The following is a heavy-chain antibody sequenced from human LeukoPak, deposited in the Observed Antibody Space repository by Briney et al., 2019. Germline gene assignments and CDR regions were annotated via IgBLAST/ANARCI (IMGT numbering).Heavy chain of an antibody. J-gene: IGHJ4*02. CDR2: ISDGSNDI. V-gene: IGHV3-21*01. CDR1: GFTFSSYE. D-gene: IGHD5-12*01. Sequence: GGSLRLSCAASGFTFSSYEMNWVRQAPGKGLEWVSSISDGSNDIYYADSVKGRFTISRDNARNSLYLQMNSLRAEDTAVYFCARNSGYDTFDYWGQGTLVTVSS. CDR3: ARNSGYDTFDY.